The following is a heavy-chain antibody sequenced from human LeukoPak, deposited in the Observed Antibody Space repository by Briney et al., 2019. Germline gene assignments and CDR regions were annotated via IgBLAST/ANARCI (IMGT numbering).Heavy chain of an antibody. V-gene: IGHV3-30*03. CDR3: ARESYNSGIDY. Sequence: GGSLRLSCAASGLIFSTYAMHWVRQAPGKGLEWVAVISYDGSNKYYTDSVKGRFAISRDNSKNTLYLQMNSLRAEDTAVYYCARESYNSGIDYWGQGTLVTVSS. CDR1: GLIFSTYA. D-gene: IGHD6-19*01. CDR2: ISYDGSNK. J-gene: IGHJ4*02.